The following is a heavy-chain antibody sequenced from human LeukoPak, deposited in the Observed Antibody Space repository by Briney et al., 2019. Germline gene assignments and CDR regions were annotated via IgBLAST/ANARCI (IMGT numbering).Heavy chain of an antibody. V-gene: IGHV3-30*04. CDR3: ARGHSEGYFDWFDP. J-gene: IGHJ5*02. D-gene: IGHD6-13*01. CDR2: ISYDGSNK. Sequence: GGSLRLSCAASGFTFSSYAMHWVRQAPGKGLEWVAVISYDGSNKYYADSVKGRFTISRDNAKNSLYLQMNSLRAEDTAVYYCARGHSEGYFDWFDPWGQGTLVTVSS. CDR1: GFTFSSYA.